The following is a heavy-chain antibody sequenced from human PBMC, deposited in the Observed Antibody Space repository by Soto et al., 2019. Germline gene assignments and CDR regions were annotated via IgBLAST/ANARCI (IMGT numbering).Heavy chain of an antibody. D-gene: IGHD5-18*01. Sequence: SETLSLTCAVSGGSISSSNCWSWVRQPPGKGLEWIGEIYHSGSTYYNPSLKSRVTISVDTSKNQFSLKLSSVTAADTAVYYCACIFSGGYGYGFYYYGMDVWGQGTTVTVSS. CDR2: IYHSGST. J-gene: IGHJ6*02. CDR1: GGSISSSNC. CDR3: ACIFSGGYGYGFYYYGMDV. V-gene: IGHV4-4*02.